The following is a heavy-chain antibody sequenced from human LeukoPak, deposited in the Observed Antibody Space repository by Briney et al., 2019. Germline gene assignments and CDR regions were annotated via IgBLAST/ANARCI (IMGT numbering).Heavy chain of an antibody. Sequence: GGSLRLSCAASGFTFSSYSMNWLRQAPGKGLEWVSSISSSSSYIYYADSVKGRFTISRDNAKNSLYLQMNSLRAEYTAVYYCARDRQNCSGGSCYPLFDYWGQGTLVTFSS. CDR2: ISSSSSYI. CDR3: ARDRQNCSGGSCYPLFDY. J-gene: IGHJ4*02. V-gene: IGHV3-21*01. D-gene: IGHD2-15*01. CDR1: GFTFSSYS.